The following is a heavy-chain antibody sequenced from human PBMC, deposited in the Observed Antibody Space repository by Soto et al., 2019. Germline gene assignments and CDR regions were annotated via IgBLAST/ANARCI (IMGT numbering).Heavy chain of an antibody. CDR3: AGGRVTPWSYYCGMDV. Sequence: QVQLVQSGAEVKKPGASVKVSCKASGYTFTSYGISWVRQAPGQGREWMGWISAYNGNTNYAQKLQGRVTMTTDTSTSTAYMELRSLRSDDTAVYYCAGGRVTPWSYYCGMDVWGQGTTVTVSS. D-gene: IGHD4-4*01. CDR1: GYTFTSYG. J-gene: IGHJ6*02. CDR2: ISAYNGNT. V-gene: IGHV1-18*04.